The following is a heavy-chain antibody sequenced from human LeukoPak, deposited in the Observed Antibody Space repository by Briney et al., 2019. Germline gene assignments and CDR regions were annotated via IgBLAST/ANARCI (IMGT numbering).Heavy chain of an antibody. J-gene: IGHJ4*02. D-gene: IGHD3-10*01. CDR2: INSDGSST. CDR1: GFTFSSYW. V-gene: IGHV3-74*01. Sequence: GGSLRLSCAASGFTFSSYWMQWVRHAPGKGLVWVSGINSDGSSTSYADSVKGRFTISRDNAKNTLYLEMNSLRAEDTAVYYCARARSGSFDYWGQGTLVTVSS. CDR3: ARARSGSFDY.